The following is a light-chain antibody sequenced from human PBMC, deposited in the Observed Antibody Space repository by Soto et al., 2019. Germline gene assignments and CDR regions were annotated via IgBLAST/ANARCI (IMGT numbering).Light chain of an antibody. J-gene: IGKJ1*01. V-gene: IGKV4-1*01. CDR1: QSVLYTINAKNY. CDR3: QQYYSAPRT. Sequence: IVMTQSPDSLAVSLGERASINCKSSQSVLYTINAKNYLAWYQQKPGQPPKLLIYWASTRESGVPDRFSGSRSGTDFTLTISSLQAEDVAVYFCQQYYSAPRTFGQGTKVDIK. CDR2: WAS.